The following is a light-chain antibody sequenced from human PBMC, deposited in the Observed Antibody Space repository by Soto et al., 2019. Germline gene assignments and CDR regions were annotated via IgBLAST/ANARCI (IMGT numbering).Light chain of an antibody. Sequence: EIVMTQSPATLSVSPGGRATLSCRASQSISDTLAWYQQKPGQAPRLLISDAFNRATGIPARFSGSGSGTDFTLTISSLEPEDFAVYYCQQRSNWPRVTFGPGTKVDIK. V-gene: IGKV3-11*01. CDR3: QQRSNWPRVT. J-gene: IGKJ3*01. CDR2: DAF. CDR1: QSISDT.